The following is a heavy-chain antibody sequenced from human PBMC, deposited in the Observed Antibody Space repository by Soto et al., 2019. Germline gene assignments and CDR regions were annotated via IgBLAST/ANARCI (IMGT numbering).Heavy chain of an antibody. CDR1: GFTFDDYA. V-gene: IGHV3-9*01. J-gene: IGHJ4*02. Sequence: EVQLVESGGGLVQPGRSLRLSCAASGFTFDDYAMHWVRQAPGKGLEWVSGISWNSGSIGYADSVKGRFTISRDNAKNSLYLQMNSLRAEDTALYYCAKAPAPYYYGSGGGFDYWGQGTLVTVSS. CDR3: AKAPAPYYYGSGGGFDY. CDR2: ISWNSGSI. D-gene: IGHD3-10*01.